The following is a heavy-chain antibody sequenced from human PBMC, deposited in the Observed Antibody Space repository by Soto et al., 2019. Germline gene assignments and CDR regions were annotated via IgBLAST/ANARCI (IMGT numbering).Heavy chain of an antibody. CDR3: TRAGGSYYCDF. J-gene: IGHJ4*02. Sequence: EVQLVESGGGLVLPGGYLRLSCAASGFTFSSLGMSWVRQAPGKGLEWVANIKPDGSDQYYVDSVKGRFTISRDNARNSLYLEMNSLRGDDTAVYYCTRAGGSYYCDFWGQGTLVTVSA. D-gene: IGHD3-10*01. CDR2: IKPDGSDQ. CDR1: GFTFSSLG. V-gene: IGHV3-7*01.